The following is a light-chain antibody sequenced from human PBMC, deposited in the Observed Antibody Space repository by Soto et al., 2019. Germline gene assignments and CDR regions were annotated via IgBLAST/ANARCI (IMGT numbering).Light chain of an antibody. J-gene: IGKJ5*01. V-gene: IGKV1-5*01. CDR2: DAS. CDR3: QQYNSYPYT. CDR1: QSISSW. Sequence: DIQMTQSPSPLSASVGDRVTITCRASQSISSWLAWYQQKPGKAPKLLIYDASSLESGVPSRFSGSGSGTEFTLTISSLQPDDFATYYCQQYNSYPYTFGQGTRLEI.